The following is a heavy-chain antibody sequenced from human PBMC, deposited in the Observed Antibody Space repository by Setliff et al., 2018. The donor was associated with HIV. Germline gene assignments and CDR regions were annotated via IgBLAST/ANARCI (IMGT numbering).Heavy chain of an antibody. CDR2: IDPSGSRI. D-gene: IGHD3-22*01. CDR3: AKAHPGSSGLIDY. Sequence: GGSLRLSCAASEFTLSGYSMSWVRQVPGKGLEWVSAIDPSGSRIFYSDSVKGRFTISRDNSKNTLYLQMSSLRAEDTAVYYCAKAHPGSSGLIDYWGQGTLVTVSS. V-gene: IGHV3-23*01. J-gene: IGHJ4*02. CDR1: EFTLSGYS.